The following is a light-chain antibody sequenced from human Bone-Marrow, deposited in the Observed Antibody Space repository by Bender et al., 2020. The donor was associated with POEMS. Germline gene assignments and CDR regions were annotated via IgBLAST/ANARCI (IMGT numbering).Light chain of an antibody. CDR3: CSYAGSMIWV. Sequence: QSVLTQPPSVSGAPGQRVTISCTGSSSNTGSGYDINWYQHLPGTAPKLLIYGYNNRPSGVPDRFSGSKSGTSASLAITGLQAEDEGDYYCCSYAGSMIWVFGGGTRLTVL. J-gene: IGLJ3*02. V-gene: IGLV1-40*01. CDR1: SSNTGSGYD. CDR2: GYN.